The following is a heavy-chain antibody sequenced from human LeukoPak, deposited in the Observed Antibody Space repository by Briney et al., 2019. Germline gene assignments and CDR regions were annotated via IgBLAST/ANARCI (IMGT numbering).Heavy chain of an antibody. J-gene: IGHJ4*02. V-gene: IGHV4-39*01. CDR1: GGSISSSSYS. CDR3: ARLPYDYVWGSYRYTGPFIDY. CDR2: IYYSGST. D-gene: IGHD3-16*02. Sequence: KTSETLSLTCTVSGGSISSSSYSWGWIRQPPGKGLEWIGSIYYSGSTYYNPSLKSRVTISVDTSKNQFSLKLSSVTAADTAVYYCARLPYDYVWGSYRYTGPFIDYWGQGTLVTVSS.